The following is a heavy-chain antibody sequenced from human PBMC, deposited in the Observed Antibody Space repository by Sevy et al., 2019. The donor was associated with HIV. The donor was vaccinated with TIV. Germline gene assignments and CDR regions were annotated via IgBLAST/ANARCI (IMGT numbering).Heavy chain of an antibody. CDR3: AREWGWDSNTYYPCSY. V-gene: IGHV1-2*06. D-gene: IGHD3-22*01. Sequence: ASVKVSCKASGYTFIGYYMLWVRQAPGQGLEWMGRINPNSGETDYAQKFQGRVTMTRDMAISTAYMELSRLRSDDTAVYFCAREWGWDSNTYYPCSYWGQGTLVTVSS. CDR2: INPNSGET. CDR1: GYTFIGYY. J-gene: IGHJ4*02.